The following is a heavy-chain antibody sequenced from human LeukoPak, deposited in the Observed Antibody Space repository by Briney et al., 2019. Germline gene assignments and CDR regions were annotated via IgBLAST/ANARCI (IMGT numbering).Heavy chain of an antibody. CDR2: IYYSGST. Sequence: SQTLSLTCTVSGGSISSGGYYWSWIRQHPGKGLEWIGYIYYSGSTYYNLSLKSRVTISVDTSKNQFSLKLSSVTAADTAVYYCARELPLAWYFDLWGRGTLVTVSS. CDR1: GGSISSGGYY. V-gene: IGHV4-31*03. D-gene: IGHD2-15*01. CDR3: ARELPLAWYFDL. J-gene: IGHJ2*01.